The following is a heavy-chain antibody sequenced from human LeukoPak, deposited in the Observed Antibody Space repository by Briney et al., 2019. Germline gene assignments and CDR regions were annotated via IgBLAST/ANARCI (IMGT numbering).Heavy chain of an antibody. V-gene: IGHV3-64*01. Sequence: GGSLRLSCAASGFTFSNFPMHWVRQAPGKGLEFVSAISPDACTIYYANSLKGRFTISRDNSKNTLYLQMGGLRAEDTAVYYCARWAPGLDYWGQGTLVTVSS. CDR1: GFTFSNFP. CDR2: ISPDACTI. J-gene: IGHJ4*02. CDR3: ARWAPGLDY.